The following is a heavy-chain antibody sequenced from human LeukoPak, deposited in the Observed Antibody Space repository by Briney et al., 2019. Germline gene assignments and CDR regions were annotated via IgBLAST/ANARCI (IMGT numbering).Heavy chain of an antibody. Sequence: PSETLSLTCTVSGGSVSSSSYYWGWIRQPPGKGLEWIGSIYYSGSTYYNPSLKSRVTISVDTSKNQFSLKLSSVTAADTAVYYCARHVAILPPFDYWGQGTLVTVSS. CDR3: ARHVAILPPFDY. J-gene: IGHJ4*02. CDR2: IYYSGST. D-gene: IGHD2-15*01. CDR1: GGSVSSSSYY. V-gene: IGHV4-39*01.